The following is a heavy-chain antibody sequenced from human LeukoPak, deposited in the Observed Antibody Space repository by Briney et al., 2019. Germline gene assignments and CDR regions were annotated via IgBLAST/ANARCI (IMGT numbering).Heavy chain of an antibody. CDR3: ASRLLWFGELLS. V-gene: IGHV4-39*07. Sequence: SETLSLTCNVSGVSIRGSNYYWGLIRQPPGKGLQWIGSIHYSGTTYYNPSLKSRVTISVDTSKNQFSLKLSSVTAADTAVYYCASRLLWFGELLSWGQGTLVTVSS. D-gene: IGHD3-10*01. CDR2: IHYSGTT. CDR1: GVSIRGSNYY. J-gene: IGHJ4*02.